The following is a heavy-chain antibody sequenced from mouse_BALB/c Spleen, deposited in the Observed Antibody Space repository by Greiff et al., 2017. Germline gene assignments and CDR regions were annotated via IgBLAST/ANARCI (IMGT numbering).Heavy chain of an antibody. CDR3: AKAITTVVGEAMDY. D-gene: IGHD1-1*01. Sequence: DVKLQESGPGLVKPSQSLSLTCTVTGYSITSDYAWNWIRQFPGNKLEWMGYISYSGSTSYNPSLKSRISITRDTSKNQFFLQLNSVTTEDTATYYCAKAITTVVGEAMDYWGQGTSVTVSS. J-gene: IGHJ4*01. V-gene: IGHV3-2*02. CDR1: GYSITSDYA. CDR2: ISYSGST.